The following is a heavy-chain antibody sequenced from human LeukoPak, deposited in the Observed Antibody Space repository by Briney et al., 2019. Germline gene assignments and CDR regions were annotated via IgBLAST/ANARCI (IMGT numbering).Heavy chain of an antibody. Sequence: SETLSLTCTVSGGSISSGGYYWSWIRQPPGKGLEWIGYIYHSGSTYYNPSLKSRVTISVDTSKNQFSLKLSSVTAADTAVYYCARALCSGGSCYPEYFQHWGQGTLVTVSS. J-gene: IGHJ1*01. CDR2: IYHSGST. CDR1: GGSISSGGYY. CDR3: ARALCSGGSCYPEYFQH. D-gene: IGHD2-15*01. V-gene: IGHV4-30-2*01.